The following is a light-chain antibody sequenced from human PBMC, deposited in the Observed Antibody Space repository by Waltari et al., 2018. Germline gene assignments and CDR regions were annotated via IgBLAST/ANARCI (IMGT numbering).Light chain of an antibody. CDR2: DVS. J-gene: IGLJ2*01. Sequence: QSALTQPASVSGSPGQSITISCPGTSSAVGAYNYVSWYQQHPGKAPKLMIFDVSNRPSGVSNRFSGSKSGNTASLTISGLQAEDEADYYCSSYISSSTLELFGGGTSLTVL. CDR3: SSYISSSTLEL. CDR1: SSAVGAYNY. V-gene: IGLV2-14*03.